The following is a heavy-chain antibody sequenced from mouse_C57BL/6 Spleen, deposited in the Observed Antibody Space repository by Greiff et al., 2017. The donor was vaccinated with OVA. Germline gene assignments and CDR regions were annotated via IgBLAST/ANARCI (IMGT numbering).Heavy chain of an antibody. D-gene: IGHD1-1*01. Sequence: QVQLQQSGAELAKPGASVKLSCKASGYTFTSYWMHWVKQRPGQGLEWIGYINPSSGYTKYNQKFKDKATLTEDKSSSTAYMQLSSLTYEDSAVYYCASSSYGYFDVWGTGTTVTVSA. V-gene: IGHV1-7*01. CDR1: GYTFTSYW. CDR2: INPSSGYT. CDR3: ASSSYGYFDV. J-gene: IGHJ1*03.